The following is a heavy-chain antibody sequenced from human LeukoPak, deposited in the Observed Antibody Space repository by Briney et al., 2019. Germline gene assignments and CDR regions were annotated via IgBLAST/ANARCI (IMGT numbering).Heavy chain of an antibody. D-gene: IGHD3-22*01. V-gene: IGHV1-24*01. Sequence: GASVKVSCKVSGYTLTELSMHWVRQAPGKGLEWMGGFDPEDGETSYAQKFQGRVTMTRDTSTSTVYMELSSLRSEDTAVYYCARGLRITMIVVVTSFDYWGQGTLVTVSS. CDR3: ARGLRITMIVVVTSFDY. CDR2: FDPEDGET. CDR1: GYTLTELS. J-gene: IGHJ4*02.